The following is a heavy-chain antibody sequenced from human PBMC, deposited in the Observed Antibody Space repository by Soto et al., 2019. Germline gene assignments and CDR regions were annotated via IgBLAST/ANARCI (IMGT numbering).Heavy chain of an antibody. CDR2: ISYDGSKK. Sequence: QVQMVESGGGVVQPGRSLRLSCAASTFTFGSYDMNWVRQAPGKGLEWVAVISYDGSKKYYEDSVKGRFTISRDNSKNTLDLEMNSLRAEDTAVYYCASSGSYGGYLDYWGQGTLGNVSS. J-gene: IGHJ4*02. CDR1: TFTFGSYD. D-gene: IGHD1-26*01. CDR3: ASSGSYGGYLDY. V-gene: IGHV3-30-3*01.